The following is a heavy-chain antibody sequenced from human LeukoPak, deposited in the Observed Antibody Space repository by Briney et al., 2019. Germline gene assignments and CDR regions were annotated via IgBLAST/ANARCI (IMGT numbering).Heavy chain of an antibody. D-gene: IGHD3-3*02. V-gene: IGHV1-2*02. CDR1: GYTFTGYY. CDR3: ARNHFWSGYYPAY. J-gene: IGHJ4*02. CDR2: INPNSGGT. Sequence: ASVKVSCKASGYTFTGYYMHWVRQAPGQGLEWMGWINPNSGGTNYAQKFQGRVTMTRDTSISTAYMELSRLRSDDTAVCYCARNHFWSGYYPAYWGQGTLVTVSS.